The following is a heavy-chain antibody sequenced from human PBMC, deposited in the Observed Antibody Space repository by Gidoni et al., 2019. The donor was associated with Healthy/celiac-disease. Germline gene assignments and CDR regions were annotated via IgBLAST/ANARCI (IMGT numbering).Heavy chain of an antibody. Sequence: QLQLVESGVGVVQPGRSLRLSCAASGFTFSSYGMHWVRQAPGKGLEWVAVISYDGSNKYYAESVKGRFTISRDNSKNTLYLQMNSLRAEDTAVYYCAKDLSGGRDYWGQGTLVTVSS. V-gene: IGHV3-30*18. CDR2: ISYDGSNK. CDR3: AKDLSGGRDY. CDR1: GFTFSSYG. D-gene: IGHD2-15*01. J-gene: IGHJ4*02.